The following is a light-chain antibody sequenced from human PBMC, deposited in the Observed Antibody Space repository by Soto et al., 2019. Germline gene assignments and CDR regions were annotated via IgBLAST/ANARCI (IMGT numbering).Light chain of an antibody. Sequence: QSALTQPASVSGSPGQSITISCTGTSSDVGGYNYVSWHQQHPGKAPKLMIYDVSNRPSGVSNRFSGSKSGNTASLTISGLQAEDAADYYCSSYTSSSTRVVFGGGTKLTVL. J-gene: IGLJ2*01. CDR1: SSDVGGYNY. CDR3: SSYTSSSTRVV. CDR2: DVS. V-gene: IGLV2-14*01.